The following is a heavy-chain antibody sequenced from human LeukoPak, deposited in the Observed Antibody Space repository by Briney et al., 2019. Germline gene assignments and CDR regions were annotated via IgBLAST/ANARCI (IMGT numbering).Heavy chain of an antibody. D-gene: IGHD2-21*01. CDR1: GFTFSTYW. Sequence: GGSLRLSCAASGFTFSTYWMSWVRQAPGKGLEWVSGITGSGARTYYADSVKDRFTISRDNSKNTLYLQMNSLRAEDTAKYYCAKDVVQNYFYGMDVWGQGTTVTVSS. V-gene: IGHV3-23*01. J-gene: IGHJ6*02. CDR2: ITGSGART. CDR3: AKDVVQNYFYGMDV.